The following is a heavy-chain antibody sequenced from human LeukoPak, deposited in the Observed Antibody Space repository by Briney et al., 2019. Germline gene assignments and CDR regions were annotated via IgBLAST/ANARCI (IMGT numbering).Heavy chain of an antibody. CDR3: AKDSLFAQGYYYYYMDV. CDR1: GFTFSSYG. D-gene: IGHD3-3*01. J-gene: IGHJ6*03. Sequence: TGGSLRLSCAASGFTFSSYGMHWVRQAPGKGLEWVAFIRYDGSNKYYADSVKGRFTISRDNSKNTLYLQMNSLRAEDTAVYYCAKDSLFAQGYYYYYMDVWGKGTTVTVSS. V-gene: IGHV3-30*02. CDR2: IRYDGSNK.